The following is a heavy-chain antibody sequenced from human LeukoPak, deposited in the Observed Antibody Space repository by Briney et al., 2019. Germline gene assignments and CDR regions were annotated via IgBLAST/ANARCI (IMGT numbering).Heavy chain of an antibody. Sequence: SETLSLTCTVSGGSINSGSYYWSWIRQPAGKGLEWIGRIYTSGSTNYNPSLKSRDTISVDTSKNQFSLKLSSVTAADTAVYYCARAIYTGNYYDSTGTEDYYYMDVWGKGTTVTVSS. CDR2: IYTSGST. V-gene: IGHV4-61*02. CDR1: GGSINSGSYY. J-gene: IGHJ6*03. D-gene: IGHD3-22*01. CDR3: ARAIYTGNYYDSTGTEDYYYMDV.